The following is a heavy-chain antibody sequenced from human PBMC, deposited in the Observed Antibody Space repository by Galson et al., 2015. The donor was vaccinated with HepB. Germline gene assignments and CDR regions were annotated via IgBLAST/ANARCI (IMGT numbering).Heavy chain of an antibody. CDR2: INSDESYT. J-gene: IGHJ4*02. CDR1: GFTFSWYW. V-gene: IGHV3-74*01. Sequence: SLRLSCAASGFTFSWYWMHWVRQVPGKGLVWVARINSDESYTTYADSVKGRFTISRDNAKNTLYLQMNSPRAEDTALYYCARTRGAAAGIFDYWGQRALVTVSS. CDR3: ARTRGAAAGIFDY. D-gene: IGHD6-13*01.